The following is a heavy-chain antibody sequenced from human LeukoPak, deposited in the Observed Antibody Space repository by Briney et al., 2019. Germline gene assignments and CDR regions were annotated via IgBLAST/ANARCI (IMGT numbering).Heavy chain of an antibody. V-gene: IGHV3-53*01. Sequence: GSLRLSCAASGFTVSSNYMSWVRQAPGKGLEWVSVIYSGGSTYYADSVKGRFTISRDNSKNTLYFQMNSLRAEDTAVYYCAKDISPLPAASTSNWFDPWGQGTLVTVSS. CDR2: IYSGGST. CDR1: GFTVSSNY. J-gene: IGHJ5*02. CDR3: AKDISPLPAASTSNWFDP. D-gene: IGHD2-2*01.